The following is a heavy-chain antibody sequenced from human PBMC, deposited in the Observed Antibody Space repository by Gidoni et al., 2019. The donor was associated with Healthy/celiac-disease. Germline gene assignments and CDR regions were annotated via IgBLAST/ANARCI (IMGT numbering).Heavy chain of an antibody. D-gene: IGHD3-22*01. Sequence: EVQLLESGGGLVQPGGSLRLSCAASGLTFSSYAMSWVRQAPGKGLEWVSAISGSGGTTYYADSVKGRFTISRDNSKNTLYLQMNSLRAEDTAVYYCAKDWGPLDSSGYYLLAFDIWGQGTMVTVSS. CDR3: AKDWGPLDSSGYYLLAFDI. CDR2: ISGSGGTT. V-gene: IGHV3-23*01. J-gene: IGHJ3*02. CDR1: GLTFSSYA.